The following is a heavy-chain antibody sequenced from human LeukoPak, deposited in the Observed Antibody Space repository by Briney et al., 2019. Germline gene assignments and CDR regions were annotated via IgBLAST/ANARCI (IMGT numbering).Heavy chain of an antibody. V-gene: IGHV1-8*01. CDR1: GYTFITYD. J-gene: IGHJ4*02. CDR2: MNPNSGNT. D-gene: IGHD2-15*01. CDR3: ARDQDSMGCSGGSCYQTVADDY. Sequence: ASVKVSCKASGYTFITYDINWVRQATGQGLEWMGWMNPNSGNTGYAQNFQGRVTMTRNTSISTAYMELSSLRSEDTAVYYCARDQDSMGCSGGSCYQTVADDYWGQGTLVTVSS.